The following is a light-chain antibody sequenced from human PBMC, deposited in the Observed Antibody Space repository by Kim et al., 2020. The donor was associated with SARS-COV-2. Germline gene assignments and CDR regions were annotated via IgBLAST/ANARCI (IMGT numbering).Light chain of an antibody. CDR2: GEN. V-gene: IGLV3-19*01. CDR3: CSRDTSDYHFV. CDR1: SLGRYS. Sequence: ALGQTVRITCQGDSLGRYSAAWYQQKPRQAPVLVISGENDRPSGIPDRFSGSNSGNTASLTITGAQAEDDADYYCCSRDTSDYHFVFGAGTKVTVL. J-gene: IGLJ1*01.